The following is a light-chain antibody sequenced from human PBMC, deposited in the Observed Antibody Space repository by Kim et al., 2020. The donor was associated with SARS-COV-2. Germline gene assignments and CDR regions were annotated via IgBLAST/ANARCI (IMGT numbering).Light chain of an antibody. V-gene: IGLV3-9*01. CDR1: NIGSKN. CDR2: RDS. J-gene: IGLJ3*02. Sequence: SVAPGQTARITWGGNNIGSKNVHWYQQKPGQAPVLVIYRDSNRPSGIPERFSGSNSGNTATLTISRAQAGDEADYYCQVWDSSTGVFGGGTQLTVL. CDR3: QVWDSSTGV.